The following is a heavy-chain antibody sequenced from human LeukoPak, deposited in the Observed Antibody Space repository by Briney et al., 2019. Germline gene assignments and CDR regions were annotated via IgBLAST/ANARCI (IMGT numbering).Heavy chain of an antibody. CDR2: IYYSGST. Sequence: SETLSLTCTVSGGSISSSSYYWGWIRQPPGKGLEWIGSIYYSGSTYYNPSLKSRVTISVDTSKNQFSLKLSSVTAADTAVYYRARHSTHSYYGGNSRAFDIWGQGTMVSVSS. V-gene: IGHV4-39*01. J-gene: IGHJ3*02. CDR1: GGSISSSSYY. D-gene: IGHD4-23*01. CDR3: ARHSTHSYYGGNSRAFDI.